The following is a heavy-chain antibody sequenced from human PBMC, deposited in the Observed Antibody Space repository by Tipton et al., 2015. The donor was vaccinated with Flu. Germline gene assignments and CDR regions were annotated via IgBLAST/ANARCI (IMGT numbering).Heavy chain of an antibody. CDR2: INHSGST. CDR3: ARLGRLWSIKRFDY. D-gene: IGHD5-18*01. CDR1: GGSFSGYY. Sequence: TLSLTCAVYGGSFSGYYWSWIRQPPGKGLEWIGEINHSGSTNYNPSLKSRVTISVDTSKNQSSLKLSSVTAADTAVYYCARLGRLWSIKRFDYWGQGTLVTVSS. V-gene: IGHV4-34*01. J-gene: IGHJ4*02.